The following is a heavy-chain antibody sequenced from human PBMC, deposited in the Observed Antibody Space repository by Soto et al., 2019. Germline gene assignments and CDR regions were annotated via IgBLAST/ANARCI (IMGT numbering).Heavy chain of an antibody. CDR3: ERGPGD. D-gene: IGHD1-26*01. V-gene: IGHV4-31*03. CDR1: GGSVSSAGYC. J-gene: IGHJ4*02. Sequence: QVQLQESGPGLVKPSQPLSLPCSVSGGSVSSAGYCWSWIRQHPGKGLEWFGYVSYSGSTYNNPSLQSRVTIAVDTSKNQFSLKLSSVTAADTAVYYWERGPGDWGQGTLVTVSS. CDR2: VSYSGST.